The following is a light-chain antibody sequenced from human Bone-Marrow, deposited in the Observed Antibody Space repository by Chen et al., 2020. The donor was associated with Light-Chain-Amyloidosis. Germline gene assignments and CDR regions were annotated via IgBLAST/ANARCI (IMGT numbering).Light chain of an antibody. J-gene: IGLJ2*01. Sequence: QSALTQPASVSGSPGLSLTISCSGTSSDVGGYNYVSWYPQHPGKAPKLMIYDVSNRPSGVSNRFSGSKSGNTAALTISGLQAEDEADYYCSSSTSSSTVVFGGGTKLTVL. CDR3: SSSTSSSTVV. V-gene: IGLV2-14*01. CDR2: DVS. CDR1: SSDVGGYNY.